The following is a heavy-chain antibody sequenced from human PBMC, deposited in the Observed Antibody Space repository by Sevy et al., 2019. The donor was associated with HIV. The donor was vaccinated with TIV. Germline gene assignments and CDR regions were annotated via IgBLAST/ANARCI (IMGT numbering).Heavy chain of an antibody. V-gene: IGHV3-23*01. J-gene: IGHJ3*01. D-gene: IGHD3-22*01. CDR1: GFTSTPYA. CDR2: ISGSGAIT. Sequence: GGSLRLSCATSGFTSTPYAVAWVRQAPGKGLEWVAAISGSGAITYYADSRKARLIISIDRTNNTVYLQMKRLRAEDTALYYCAKDRYYFDSSGYYYHHDAFDVWGRGTMVTVSS. CDR3: AKDRYYFDSSGYYYHHDAFDV.